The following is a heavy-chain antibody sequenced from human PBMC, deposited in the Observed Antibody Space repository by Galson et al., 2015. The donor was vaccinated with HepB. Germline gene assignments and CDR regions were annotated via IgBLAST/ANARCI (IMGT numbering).Heavy chain of an antibody. CDR3: ARSQEGYSYGYDYYYGMDV. CDR1: GYTFTSYD. J-gene: IGHJ6*02. V-gene: IGHV1-8*01. CDR2: MNPNSGNT. Sequence: SVKVSCKASGYTFTSYDINWVRQATGQGLEWMGWMNPNSGNTGYAQKFQGRVTMTRNTSISTAYMELSSLRSEDTAVYYCARSQEGYSYGYDYYYGMDVWGQGTTVTVSS. D-gene: IGHD5-18*01.